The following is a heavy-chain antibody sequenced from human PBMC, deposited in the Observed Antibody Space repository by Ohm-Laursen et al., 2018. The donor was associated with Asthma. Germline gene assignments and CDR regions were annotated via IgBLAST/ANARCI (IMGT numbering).Heavy chain of an antibody. V-gene: IGHV3-30-3*01. Sequence: SLRLSCTASGFNFNSSAMHWVRQAPGKGLEWVAVMSYVGSNKYHADSVKGRFTISRDNSRNTLFLQMNTLRPEDTAVYFCARGHGGIQRWLSYQCDNWGQGTLVTVSS. CDR3: ARGHGGIQRWLSYQCDN. J-gene: IGHJ4*02. CDR2: MSYVGSNK. CDR1: GFNFNSSA. D-gene: IGHD5-18*01.